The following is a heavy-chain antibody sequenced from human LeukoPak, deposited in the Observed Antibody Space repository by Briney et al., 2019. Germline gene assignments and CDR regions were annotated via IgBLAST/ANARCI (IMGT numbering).Heavy chain of an antibody. CDR1: GFTFSSYS. V-gene: IGHV3-21*01. CDR3: ARDGEGDWEIYYYYYMDV. D-gene: IGHD1-26*01. CDR2: ITSTSSYI. Sequence: GGSLRLSCAASGFTFSSYSMNWVRQAPGKGLEWVSSITSTSSYIYYADSLKGRFTISRDNAKNSLYLQMNSLRAEDTAVYYCARDGEGDWEIYYYYYMDVWGKGTTVTVSS. J-gene: IGHJ6*03.